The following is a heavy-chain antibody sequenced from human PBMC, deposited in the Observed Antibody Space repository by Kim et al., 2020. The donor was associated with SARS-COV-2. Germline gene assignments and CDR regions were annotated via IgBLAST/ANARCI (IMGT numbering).Heavy chain of an antibody. V-gene: IGHV4-39*01. J-gene: IGHJ5*02. D-gene: IGHD6-19*01. CDR1: GGSISSSSYY. CDR2: IYYSGST. Sequence: SETLSLTCTVSGGSISSSSYYWGWIRQPPGKGLEWIGSIYYSGSTYYNPSLKSRVTISVDTPKNQFSLKLSSVTAADTAVYYCARHILSLAVAGTGNWFDPWGQGTLVTVSS. CDR3: ARHILSLAVAGTGNWFDP.